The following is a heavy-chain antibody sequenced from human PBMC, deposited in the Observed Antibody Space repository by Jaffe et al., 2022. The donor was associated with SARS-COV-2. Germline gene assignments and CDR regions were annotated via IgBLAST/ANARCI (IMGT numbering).Heavy chain of an antibody. J-gene: IGHJ4*02. CDR3: STRLHYYDGIAIKSSLDY. V-gene: IGHV3-15*01. CDR2: IKSNADGGTT. D-gene: IGHD3-22*01. Sequence: EVQLVESGGGLVKPGGSLRLSCAASGFIFSSAWLSWVRQAPGKGLEWVAHIKSNADGGTTDCAAPVQGRFTISRDDSKNTLYLQMNSLKTDDTAVYYCSTRLHYYDGIAIKSSLDYWGQGTLVTVSS. CDR1: GFIFSSAW.